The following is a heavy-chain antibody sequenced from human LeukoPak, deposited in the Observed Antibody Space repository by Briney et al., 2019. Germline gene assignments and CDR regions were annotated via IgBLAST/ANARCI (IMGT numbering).Heavy chain of an antibody. CDR2: IVPILGIA. CDR3: AVGEWELRDNWFDP. V-gene: IGHV1-69*04. Sequence: SVKVSCKASGGTFSSYAISWVRQAPGQGLEWMGRIVPILGIANYAQKFQGRVTITADKSTSTVYMELSSLRSEDTAVYYCAVGEWELRDNWFDPWGQGTLVTVSS. J-gene: IGHJ5*02. D-gene: IGHD1-26*01. CDR1: GGTFSSYA.